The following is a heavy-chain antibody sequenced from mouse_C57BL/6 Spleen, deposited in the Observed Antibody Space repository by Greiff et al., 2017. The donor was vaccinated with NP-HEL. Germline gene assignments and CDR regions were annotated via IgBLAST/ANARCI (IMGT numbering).Heavy chain of an antibody. Sequence: QVQLQQPGAELVKPGASVKLSCKASGYTFTSYWMQWVKQRPGQGLEWIGEIDPSDSYTHYNHKFKGKATLTVDTSSSTAYMQLSSLTSEDSAVYYWAGSIGYGSSDGFAYWGQGTLVTVSA. J-gene: IGHJ3*01. V-gene: IGHV1-50*01. CDR3: AGSIGYGSSDGFAY. CDR2: IDPSDSYT. D-gene: IGHD1-1*01. CDR1: GYTFTSYW.